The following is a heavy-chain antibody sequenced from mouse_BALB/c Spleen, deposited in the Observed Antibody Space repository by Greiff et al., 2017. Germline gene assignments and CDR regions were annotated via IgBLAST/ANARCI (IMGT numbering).Heavy chain of an antibody. CDR3: ARGGPYFDY. Sequence: VKLLESGAELVRPGVSVKISCKGSGYTFTDYAMHWVKQSHAKSLEWIGVISTYYGDASYNQKFKGKATMTVDKSSSTAYMELARLTSEDSAIYYCARGGPYFDYWGQGTTLTVSS. CDR2: ISTYYGDA. V-gene: IGHV1S137*01. CDR1: GYTFTDYA. J-gene: IGHJ2*01.